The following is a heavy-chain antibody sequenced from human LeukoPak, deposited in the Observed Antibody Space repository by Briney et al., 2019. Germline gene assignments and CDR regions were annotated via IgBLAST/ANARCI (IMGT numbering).Heavy chain of an antibody. CDR3: ARDDTYYDILTGYQDLGFDY. D-gene: IGHD3-9*01. CDR2: IYHSGST. V-gene: IGHV4-38-2*02. J-gene: IGHJ4*02. CDR1: GYSISSGYY. Sequence: SETLSLTCTVSGYSISSGYYWGWIRQPPGKGLEWIGSIYHSGSTYYNPSLKSRVTISVDTSKNQFSLKLSSVTAADTAVYYCARDDTYYDILTGYQDLGFDYWGQGTLVTVSS.